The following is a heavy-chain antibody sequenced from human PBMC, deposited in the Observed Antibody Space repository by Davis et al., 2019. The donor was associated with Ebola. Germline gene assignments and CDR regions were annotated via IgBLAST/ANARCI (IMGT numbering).Heavy chain of an antibody. CDR1: GFSFIEYQ. V-gene: IGHV1-46*01. CDR2: IQPRDEKT. CDR3: ARTQRYGDSYYYDY. Sequence: AASVKVSCKTSGFSFIEYQIHWVRQAPGQGLEWVGMIQPRDEKTVYAQNLQGRVTVTRDTSTSTVYMELRSLRSADTAVYYCARTQRYGDSYYYDYWGQGTLVTVSS. D-gene: IGHD4-17*01. J-gene: IGHJ4*02.